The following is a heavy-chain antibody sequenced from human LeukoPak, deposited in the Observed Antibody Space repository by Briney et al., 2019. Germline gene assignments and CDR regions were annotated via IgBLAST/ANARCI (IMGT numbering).Heavy chain of an antibody. J-gene: IGHJ4*02. CDR3: AKRKVIIAVAGPIDY. CDR2: ISGSGGST. D-gene: IGHD6-19*01. V-gene: IGHV3-23*01. Sequence: GGSLRLSCAASGFTFSSYAMSWVRQAPGKGLEWVSAISGSGGSTYYADSVKGRFTISRDNSKNMLYLQMNSLGAEDTAVYYCAKRKVIIAVAGPIDYWGQGTLVTVSS. CDR1: GFTFSSYA.